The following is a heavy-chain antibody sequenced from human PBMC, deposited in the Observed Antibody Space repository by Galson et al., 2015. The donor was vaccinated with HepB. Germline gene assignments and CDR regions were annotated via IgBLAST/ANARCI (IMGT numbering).Heavy chain of an antibody. Sequence: SVKVSCKASGYTFTGYYIHWVRQAPGQGLEWMGWISPNSGGTHYAQEFQGRVTMTRDTSISTAYMELSRLRSDDTAVYYCARALGIVGATLNFDYWGQGTLVTVSS. CDR1: GYTFTGYY. D-gene: IGHD1-26*01. CDR2: ISPNSGGT. CDR3: ARALGIVGATLNFDY. V-gene: IGHV1-2*02. J-gene: IGHJ4*02.